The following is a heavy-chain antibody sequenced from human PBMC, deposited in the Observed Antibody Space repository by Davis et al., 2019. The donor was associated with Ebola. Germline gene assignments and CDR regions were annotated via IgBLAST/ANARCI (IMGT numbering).Heavy chain of an antibody. Sequence: GESLKISCAASGFTFSSYAMSWVRQAPGKGLEWVSAISGSGGTTYYADSVKGRFTISRDNSKHTLYLQMTSLRAEDTAVYYCAKGVLWFGEGDNYWGQGTLVTVSS. D-gene: IGHD3-10*01. CDR3: AKGVLWFGEGDNY. J-gene: IGHJ4*02. V-gene: IGHV3-23*01. CDR1: GFTFSSYA. CDR2: ISGSGGTT.